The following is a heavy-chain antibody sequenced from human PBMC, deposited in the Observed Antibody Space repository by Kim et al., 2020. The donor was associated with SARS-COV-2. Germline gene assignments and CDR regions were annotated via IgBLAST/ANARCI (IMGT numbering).Heavy chain of an antibody. D-gene: IGHD3-3*01. V-gene: IGHV3-7*03. CDR1: GFTFSSYW. CDR3: ARASGTASYYDFWSGYYTGYYYYGMDV. CDR2: IKQDGSEK. J-gene: IGHJ6*02. Sequence: GGSLRLSCAASGFTFSSYWMSWVRQAPGKGLEWVANIKQDGSEKYYVDSVKGRFTISRDNAKNSLYLQMNSLRAEDTAVYYCARASGTASYYDFWSGYYTGYYYYGMDVWGQGTTVTVSS.